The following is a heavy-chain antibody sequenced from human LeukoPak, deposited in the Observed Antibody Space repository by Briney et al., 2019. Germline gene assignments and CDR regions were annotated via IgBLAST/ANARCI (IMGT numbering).Heavy chain of an antibody. D-gene: IGHD3-22*01. V-gene: IGHV1-18*01. CDR3: ARRLSGYYYDSSGSIHLDY. Sequence: ASVKVSCKASGYTFTSYGISWVRQAPGQGLEWMGWISAYNGNTNYAQKLKGRVTMTTDTSTSTAYMELRSLRSDDTAVYYCARRLSGYYYDSSGSIHLDYWGQGTLVTVSS. J-gene: IGHJ4*02. CDR2: ISAYNGNT. CDR1: GYTFTSYG.